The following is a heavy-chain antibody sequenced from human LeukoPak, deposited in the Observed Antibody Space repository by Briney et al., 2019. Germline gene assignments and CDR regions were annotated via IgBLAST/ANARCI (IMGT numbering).Heavy chain of an antibody. CDR1: GFSFSNYS. D-gene: IGHD6-6*01. J-gene: IGHJ3*02. V-gene: IGHV3-30*04. CDR3: ARTYGSSADAFDI. CDR2: ISDDGSNK. Sequence: GGSLRLSCEASGFSFSNYSLHWVRQAPGKGLEWVALISDDGSNKYYADTVKGRFTLSRDNAKNTLYLQMSSLRSEDTAVYYCARTYGSSADAFDIWGQRTMVTVSS.